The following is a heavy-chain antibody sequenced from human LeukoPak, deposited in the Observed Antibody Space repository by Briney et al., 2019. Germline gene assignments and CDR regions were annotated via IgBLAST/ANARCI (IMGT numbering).Heavy chain of an antibody. J-gene: IGHJ5*02. CDR2: IYSSGST. V-gene: IGHV4-39*07. D-gene: IGHD3-10*01. Sequence: TSETLSLTCTVSGGSISSNSYYWGWIRQPPGKGLEWIGSIYSSGSTHYNPSLKSRVIILIDTAKNHFSLNLSSVTAADTAVYYCARDGSGWPFSFDPWGQGTLVTVSS. CDR1: GGSISSNSYY. CDR3: ARDGSGWPFSFDP.